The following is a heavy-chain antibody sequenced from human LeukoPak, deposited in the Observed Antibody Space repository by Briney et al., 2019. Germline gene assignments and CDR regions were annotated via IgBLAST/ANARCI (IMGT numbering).Heavy chain of an antibody. J-gene: IGHJ4*02. D-gene: IGHD3-3*01. V-gene: IGHV3-30*02. CDR1: GFTFGSYG. Sequence: GGSLRLSCAASGFTFGSYGMHWVRQTPGRGLEWVAYIRYDGVNDYYADSVRGRFTISRDISKNTLYLQMNSLRAEDTAVYYCAKDRGVFGVTYSLDYWGQGTLVTVSS. CDR3: AKDRGVFGVTYSLDY. CDR2: IRYDGVND.